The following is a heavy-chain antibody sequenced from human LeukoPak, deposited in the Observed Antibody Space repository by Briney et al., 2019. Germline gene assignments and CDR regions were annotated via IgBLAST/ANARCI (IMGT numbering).Heavy chain of an antibody. CDR2: ISAYNGNT. CDR3: ARDGDKYYYGSGSYYLDY. D-gene: IGHD3-10*01. CDR1: GYTFTSYG. V-gene: IGHV1-18*01. J-gene: IGHJ4*02. Sequence: GASVKVSCKASGYTFTSYGISWVRQAPGQGLEWMGWISAYNGNTNYAQKLQGRVTMTTDTSTSTAYMELRSLRSDDTAVYYCARDGDKYYYGSGSYYLDYWGQGTLVTVSS.